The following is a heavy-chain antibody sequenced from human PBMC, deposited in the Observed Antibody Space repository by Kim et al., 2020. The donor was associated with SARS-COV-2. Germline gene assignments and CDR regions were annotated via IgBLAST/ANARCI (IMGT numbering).Heavy chain of an antibody. J-gene: IGHJ4*02. CDR3: ARTIIWFGELLSPHFDY. D-gene: IGHD3-10*01. V-gene: IGHV3-66*01. CDR2: IYSGGST. Sequence: GGSLRLSCAASGFTVSSNYMSWVRQAPGKGLEWVSVIYSGGSTYYADSVKGRFTISRDNSKNTLYLQMNSLRAEDTAVYYCARTIIWFGELLSPHFDYWGQGTLVTVSS. CDR1: GFTVSSNY.